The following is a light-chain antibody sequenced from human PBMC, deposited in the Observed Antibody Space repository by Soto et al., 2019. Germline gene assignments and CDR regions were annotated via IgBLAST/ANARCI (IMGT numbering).Light chain of an antibody. CDR3: QQSYSTPPLT. J-gene: IGKJ4*01. CDR1: QSINTY. CDR2: VAS. Sequence: MTQSPATLSVSPGERATLSCRASQSINTYLNWYQQKPGKAPKLLIYVASTLQSGVPSRFRGSGSGTDFTLTINSLQPEDFATYYCQQSYSTPPLTFGGGTKVEIK. V-gene: IGKV1-39*01.